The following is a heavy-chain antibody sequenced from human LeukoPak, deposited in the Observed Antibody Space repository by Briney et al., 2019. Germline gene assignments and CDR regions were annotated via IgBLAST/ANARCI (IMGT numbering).Heavy chain of an antibody. V-gene: IGHV3-23*01. CDR1: GFTFSSHA. Sequence: GGSLRLSCVASGFTFSSHAMTWVRQAPGKGLEWVSAISISGDTTYYADAVRGRFTISRDNSKNTVYLQMNSLRAEDTAVYYCANEIRPNDYWGQGTLVTVSS. D-gene: IGHD4-17*01. J-gene: IGHJ4*02. CDR2: ISISGDTT. CDR3: ANEIRPNDY.